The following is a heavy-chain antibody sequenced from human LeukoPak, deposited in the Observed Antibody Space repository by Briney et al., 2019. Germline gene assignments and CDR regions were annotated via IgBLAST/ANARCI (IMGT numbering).Heavy chain of an antibody. CDR2: MSYSGSS. J-gene: IGHJ4*02. CDR3: ARTTLWFGELLGYFDY. CDR1: GGSISSSSFY. D-gene: IGHD3-10*01. V-gene: IGHV4-39*07. Sequence: SETLPLTCTVSGGSISSSSFYWGWIRQPPGKGLEWIGSMSYSGSSYHNPSLKSRVTISVDTSKNQFSLKLSSVTAADTAVYYCARTTLWFGELLGYFDYWGQGTLVTVSS.